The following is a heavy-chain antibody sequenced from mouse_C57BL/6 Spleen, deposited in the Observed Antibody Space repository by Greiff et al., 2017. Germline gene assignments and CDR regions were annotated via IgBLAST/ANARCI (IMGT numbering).Heavy chain of an antibody. CDR3: ADYGSSYAMDY. CDR2: IYPGDGDT. CDR1: GYAFSSSW. D-gene: IGHD1-1*01. J-gene: IGHJ4*01. Sequence: VQLQQSGPELVKPGASVKISCKASGYAFSSSWMNWVKQRPGKGLEWIGRIYPGDGDTNYNGKFKGKATLTADKSSSTAYMQLSSLTSDDSAVYFCADYGSSYAMDYWGQGTSVTVSS. V-gene: IGHV1-82*01.